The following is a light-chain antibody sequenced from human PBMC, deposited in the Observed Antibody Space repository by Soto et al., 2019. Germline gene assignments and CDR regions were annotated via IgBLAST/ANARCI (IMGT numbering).Light chain of an antibody. V-gene: IGKV3-15*01. CDR3: RQYNNWPPFT. CDR1: QSVSGN. Sequence: EIVMTQSPATLSVSPGERAALSCRASQSVSGNLAWYQQKPGQAPRLLIYGASTRATGIPARFSGSGSGTEFTLPISSRQSEDFVVYYCRQYNNWPPFTFGHGTKLDIK. J-gene: IGKJ3*01. CDR2: GAS.